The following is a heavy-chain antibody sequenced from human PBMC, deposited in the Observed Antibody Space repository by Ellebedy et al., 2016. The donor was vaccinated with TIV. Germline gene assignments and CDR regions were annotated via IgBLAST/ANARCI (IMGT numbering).Heavy chain of an antibody. CDR3: AKGRGGGSDSSAPRYYFDY. Sequence: GESLKISCAASGFTFSSYAMSWVRQAPGKGREWVSGISGSAVSTAYADSVKGRFTISRDNSKNTLYLQMNSLRAEDTAVYYCAKGRGGGSDSSAPRYYFDYWGLGTLVTVSS. CDR1: GFTFSSYA. D-gene: IGHD3-22*01. CDR2: ISGSAVST. J-gene: IGHJ4*02. V-gene: IGHV3-23*01.